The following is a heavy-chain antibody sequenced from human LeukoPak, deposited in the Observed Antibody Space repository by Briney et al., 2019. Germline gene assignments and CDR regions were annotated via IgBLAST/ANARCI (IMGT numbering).Heavy chain of an antibody. V-gene: IGHV4-34*01. CDR2: INHSGST. CDR1: GGSFSGYY. J-gene: IGHJ4*02. CDR3: ARGILDY. Sequence: SETLSLTCAVYGGSFSGYYWSWIRRPPGKGLEWIGEINHSGSTNYNPSLKSRVTISVDTSKNQFSLKLSSVTAADTAVYYCARGILDYWGQGTLVTVSS.